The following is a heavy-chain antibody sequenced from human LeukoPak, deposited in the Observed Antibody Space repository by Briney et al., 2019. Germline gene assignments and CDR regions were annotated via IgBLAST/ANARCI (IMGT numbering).Heavy chain of an antibody. CDR3: ARDRAWNYFDY. CDR1: GFTFSSYS. V-gene: IGHV3-21*01. CDR2: ITSSSSFL. D-gene: IGHD3-3*01. J-gene: IGHJ4*02. Sequence: GGSLRLSCAASGFTFSSYSMNWVRQAPGKGLEWVSSITSSSSFLYYADSVKGRFTISRDNAKNSLYLQMNSLRAEDTAVYYCARDRAWNYFDYWGQGTLVTVSS.